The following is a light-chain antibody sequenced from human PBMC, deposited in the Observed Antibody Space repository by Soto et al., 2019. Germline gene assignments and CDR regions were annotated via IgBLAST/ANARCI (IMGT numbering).Light chain of an antibody. CDR1: SSDVGGYNY. Sequence: QSALTQPASVSGSPGQSITISCTGTSSDVGGYNYVSWYQQHPGKAPKFMIYEVSNRPSGVSNRFSGSKSGSTASLTISGLQAEDEADYYCSSYTTSSTHGVFGGGTKLTVL. CDR3: SSYTTSSTHGV. J-gene: IGLJ3*02. CDR2: EVS. V-gene: IGLV2-14*01.